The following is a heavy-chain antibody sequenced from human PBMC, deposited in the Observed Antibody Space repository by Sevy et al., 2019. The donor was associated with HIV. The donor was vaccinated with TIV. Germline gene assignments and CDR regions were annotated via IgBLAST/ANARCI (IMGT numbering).Heavy chain of an antibody. J-gene: IGHJ5*02. V-gene: IGHV4-34*01. CDR1: GGSLSGYY. Sequence: SETLSLTCTVHGGSLSGYYWSWIRESPGKGLEWIGEINDSGITNYNPTLNSRVTISVDTSTKEFSLRLSSVTAADTAVYYCARSPPVVIVPGAPSWFDPWGQGTLVTVSS. CDR3: ARSPPVVIVPGAPSWFDP. D-gene: IGHD2-2*01. CDR2: INDSGIT.